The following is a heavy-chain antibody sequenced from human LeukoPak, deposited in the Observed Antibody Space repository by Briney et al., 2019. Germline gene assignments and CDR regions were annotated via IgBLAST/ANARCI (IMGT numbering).Heavy chain of an antibody. CDR3: ARESPLDFWSHSVAVIIDY. D-gene: IGHD3-3*01. CDR2: IYYSGST. CDR1: GGSISSGGYY. J-gene: IGHJ4*02. Sequence: SETLSLTCTVSGGSISSGGYYWSWIRQHPGKGLEWIGYIYYSGSTYYNPSLKSRVTMSVDTSKNQFSLKLSSVTAADTAVYYCARESPLDFWSHSVAVIIDYWGQGTLVTVSS. V-gene: IGHV4-31*03.